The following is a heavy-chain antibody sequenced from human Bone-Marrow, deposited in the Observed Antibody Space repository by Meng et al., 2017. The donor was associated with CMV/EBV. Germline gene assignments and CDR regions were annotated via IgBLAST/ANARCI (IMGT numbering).Heavy chain of an antibody. J-gene: IGHJ4*02. Sequence: FTLSDYSMEWVRQAPGKGLEWVGRTRNKACSYNTEYAASVKGRFIISRDKSKNSLYLQMNSLKTEDTAVYYCASWARDGYNSPIGVGFWGQGTLVTVSS. V-gene: IGHV3-72*01. CDR3: ASWARDGYNSPIGVGF. CDR1: FTLSDYS. D-gene: IGHD5-24*01. CDR2: TRNKACSYNT.